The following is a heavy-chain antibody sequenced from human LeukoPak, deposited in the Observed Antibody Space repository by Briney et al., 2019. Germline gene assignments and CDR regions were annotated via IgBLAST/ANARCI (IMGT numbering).Heavy chain of an antibody. CDR1: GYTFTGYY. Sequence: ASVKVSCKASGYTFTGYYMHWVRQAPGQGLEWMGWINPNSGGTNYAQKFQGRVTMTRDTSISTAYMDLSRLRSDDTAVYYCARDQEQLEQTGFDPWGQGTLVTVSS. CDR2: INPNSGGT. CDR3: ARDQEQLEQTGFDP. J-gene: IGHJ5*02. D-gene: IGHD6-13*01. V-gene: IGHV1-2*02.